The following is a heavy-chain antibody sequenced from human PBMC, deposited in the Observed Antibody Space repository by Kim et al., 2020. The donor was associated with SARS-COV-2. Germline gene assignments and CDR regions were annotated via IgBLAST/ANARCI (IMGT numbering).Heavy chain of an antibody. V-gene: IGHV3-11*01. D-gene: IGHD1-26*01. J-gene: IGHJ3*02. CDR2: ISSSGSTI. CDR3: ARVGATFDAFDI. CDR1: GFTFSDYY. Sequence: GGSLRLSCAASGFTFSDYYMSGIRQAPGKRLEWVSYISSSGSTIYYADSVKGRFTISRDNAKNSLYLQMNSLRAEDTAVYYCARVGATFDAFDIWGQGTMVTVSS.